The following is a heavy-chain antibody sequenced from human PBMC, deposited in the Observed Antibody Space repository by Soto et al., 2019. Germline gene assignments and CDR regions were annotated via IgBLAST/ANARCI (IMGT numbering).Heavy chain of an antibody. D-gene: IGHD3-22*01. J-gene: IGHJ5*02. V-gene: IGHV3-30-3*01. CDR2: ISYDGSNK. CDR3: ARDNRGGYLIPQGFDP. CDR1: GFTFSSYA. Sequence: VGSLRLSCAASGFTFSSYAMHWVRQAPGKGLEWVAVISYDGSNKYYADSVKGRFTISRDNSKNTLYLQMNSLRAEDTAVYYCARDNRGGYLIPQGFDPWGQGTLVTVSS.